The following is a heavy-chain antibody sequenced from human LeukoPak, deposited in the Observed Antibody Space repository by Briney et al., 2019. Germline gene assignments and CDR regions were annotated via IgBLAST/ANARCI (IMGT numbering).Heavy chain of an antibody. Sequence: ARGSLRLSCAASGFTFSSYAMHWVRQAPGKGLEWVAVISYDGSNKYYADSVKGRFTISRDNSKNTLYLQMNSLRAEDTAVYYCARDNTISYYFDYWGQGTLVTVSS. CDR1: GFTFSSYA. CDR2: ISYDGSNK. D-gene: IGHD3-3*01. CDR3: ARDNTISYYFDY. J-gene: IGHJ4*02. V-gene: IGHV3-30-3*01.